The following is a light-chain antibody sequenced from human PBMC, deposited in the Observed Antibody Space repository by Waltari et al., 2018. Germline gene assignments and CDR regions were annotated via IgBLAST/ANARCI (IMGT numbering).Light chain of an antibody. J-gene: IGLJ3*02. CDR2: DCP. V-gene: IGLV2-14*03. CDR3: SSYTSNISWV. CDR1: SSDIGGYNY. Sequence: QSALAQPASVSGIPGQSISISCTGTSSDIGGYNYVSWYQQHSGKAPKVIFYDCPYRPSGISNRFSGSKSGNTASLTIYGLQAEDEAYYYCSSYTSNISWVFGGGTKLTVL.